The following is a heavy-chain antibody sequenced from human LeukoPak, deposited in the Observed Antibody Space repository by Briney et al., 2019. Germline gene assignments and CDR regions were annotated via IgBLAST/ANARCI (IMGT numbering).Heavy chain of an antibody. J-gene: IGHJ6*02. D-gene: IGHD2-15*01. Sequence: GRSLRLSCAASRFTYSRYAMLCARQAPGKGLEWVAVISYDGSNKYYADSVKGRFTISRDNSKNTLYLQMNSLRAEDTAVYYCARGPNIVVVVAATHYYYGMDVWGQGTTVTVSS. CDR1: RFTYSRYA. CDR3: ARGPNIVVVVAATHYYYGMDV. CDR2: ISYDGSNK. V-gene: IGHV3-30*04.